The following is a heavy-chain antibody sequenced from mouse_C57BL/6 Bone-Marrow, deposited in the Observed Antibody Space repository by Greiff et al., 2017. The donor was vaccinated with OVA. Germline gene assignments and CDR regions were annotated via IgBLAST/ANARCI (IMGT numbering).Heavy chain of an antibody. CDR2: INYDGSST. CDR3: ARAPLFDY. V-gene: IGHV5-16*01. J-gene: IGHJ2*01. CDR1: GFTFSDYY. D-gene: IGHD6-1*01. Sequence: EVKVVESEGGLVQPGSSMKLSCTASGFTFSDYYMAWVRQVPEKGLEWVANINYDGSSTYYLDSLKSRFIISRDNAKNILYLQMSSLKSEDTATYYCARAPLFDYWGQGTTLTVSS.